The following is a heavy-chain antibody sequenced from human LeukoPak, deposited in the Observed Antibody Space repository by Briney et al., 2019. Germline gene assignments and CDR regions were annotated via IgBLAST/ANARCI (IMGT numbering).Heavy chain of an antibody. D-gene: IGHD4-11*01. CDR2: IYTSGST. CDR3: AYYSRDAFDI. CDR1: GGSISSGSYH. V-gene: IGHV4-61*02. J-gene: IGHJ3*02. Sequence: SQTLSLTCTVSGGSISSGSYHWSWIRQPAGKGLEWIGRIYTSGSTNYNPSLKSRVTISVDTSKNQFSLKLSSVTAADTAVYYCAYYSRDAFDIWGQGTMVTVSS.